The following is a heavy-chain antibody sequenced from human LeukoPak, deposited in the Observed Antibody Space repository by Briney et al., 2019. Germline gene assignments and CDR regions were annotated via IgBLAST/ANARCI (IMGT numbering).Heavy chain of an antibody. J-gene: IGHJ5*02. Sequence: TGGSLRLSCAASGFTFSSYWMSWVRQAPGKGLEWVANIKQDGSEKYYVDSVKGRFTISRDNAKNSLYLQMNSLRAEDTAVYYCARGRTYSSSGRNWFDPWGQGTLVTVSS. CDR2: IKQDGSEK. V-gene: IGHV3-7*01. D-gene: IGHD6-6*01. CDR1: GFTFSSYW. CDR3: ARGRTYSSSGRNWFDP.